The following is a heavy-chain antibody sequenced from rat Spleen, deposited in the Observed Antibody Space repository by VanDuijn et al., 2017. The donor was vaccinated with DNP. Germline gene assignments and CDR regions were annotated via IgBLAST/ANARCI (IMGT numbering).Heavy chain of an antibody. CDR3: ARGGVTGITPYFDY. V-gene: IGHV5-31*01. J-gene: IGHJ2*01. CDR2: ITSSGGST. D-gene: IGHD1-4*01. Sequence: EVQLVESGGDLVQPGRSLKLSCVASGFTFNNYWMTWIRQVPGKGLEWVASITSSGGSTYYPDSVKGRFTISRDNAKNTLYLQMNSLRSEDTATFYCARGGVTGITPYFDYWGQGVMVTVSS. CDR1: GFTFNNYW.